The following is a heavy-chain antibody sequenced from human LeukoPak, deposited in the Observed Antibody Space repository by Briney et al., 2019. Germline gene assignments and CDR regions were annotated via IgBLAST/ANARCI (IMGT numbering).Heavy chain of an antibody. CDR3: VRDGVGFDI. CDR1: GFTLRSYW. J-gene: IGHJ3*02. CDR2: INSDGSTT. V-gene: IGHV3-74*01. Sequence: GGSLRLSCAAAGFTLRSYWIHWVRQAPGKGLVWVSRINSDGSTTDYADSVKGRFTIPRDNAKNTLYLTAEDTAVYYCVRDGVGFDIWGQGTMVTVSS.